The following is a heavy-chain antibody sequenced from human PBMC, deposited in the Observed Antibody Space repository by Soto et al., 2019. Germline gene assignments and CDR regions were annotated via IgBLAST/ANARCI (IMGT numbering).Heavy chain of an antibody. CDR1: GFTFSDYW. V-gene: IGHV3-74*01. CDR2: SKGDGSTT. CDR3: ARGIRGHSGKDV. J-gene: IGHJ6*02. D-gene: IGHD3-10*01. Sequence: EVQLVESGGGVVQPGGSLRLSCAASGFTFSDYWIHWVRQGPGKGLMWVSRSKGDGSTTNYADSVKGRFTVSRDNAKNTLHLPTNSLRAEATALYSWARGIRGHSGKDVWGQGTTVSVSS.